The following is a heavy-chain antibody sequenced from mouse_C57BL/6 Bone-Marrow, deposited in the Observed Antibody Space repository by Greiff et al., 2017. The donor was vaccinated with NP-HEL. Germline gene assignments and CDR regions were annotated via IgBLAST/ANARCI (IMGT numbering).Heavy chain of an antibody. D-gene: IGHD2-4*01. CDR2: ISYDGSN. J-gene: IGHJ3*01. V-gene: IGHV3-6*01. Sequence: EVQRVESGPGLVKPSQSLSLTCSVTGYSITSGYYWNWIRQFPGNKLEWMGYISYDGSNNYNPSLKNRISITRDTSKNQFFLKLNSVTTEDTATYYCARDYDYDEGYWGQGTLVTVSA. CDR3: ARDYDYDEGY. CDR1: GYSITSGYY.